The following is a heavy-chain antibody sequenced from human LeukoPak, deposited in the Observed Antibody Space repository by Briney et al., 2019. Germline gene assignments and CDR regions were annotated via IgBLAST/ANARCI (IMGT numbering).Heavy chain of an antibody. D-gene: IGHD2-2*01. J-gene: IGHJ4*02. Sequence: SETLSLTCTVSGGSISSSSYYWGWIRQPPGKGLEWIGSIYYSGSTYYNPSLKSRVTISVDTSKNQFSLKLSSVTAADTAVYYCARAPLSASPDYWGQGTLVTVSS. CDR3: ARAPLSASPDY. CDR1: GGSISSSSYY. V-gene: IGHV4-39*07. CDR2: IYYSGST.